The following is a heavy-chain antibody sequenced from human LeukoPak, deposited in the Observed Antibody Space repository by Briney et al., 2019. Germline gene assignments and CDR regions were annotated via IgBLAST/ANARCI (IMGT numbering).Heavy chain of an antibody. Sequence: SETLSLTCTVSGGSISSYYWSWIRQPPGKGLEWIGYIYHSGSTYYNPSLKSRVSMSVDTSKNQFSLKLSSVTAADTAVYYCASGTSSPSSYYYMDVWGKGTTVTVSS. J-gene: IGHJ6*03. CDR1: GGSISSYY. D-gene: IGHD6-19*01. CDR3: ASGTSSPSSYYYMDV. CDR2: IYHSGST. V-gene: IGHV4-59*12.